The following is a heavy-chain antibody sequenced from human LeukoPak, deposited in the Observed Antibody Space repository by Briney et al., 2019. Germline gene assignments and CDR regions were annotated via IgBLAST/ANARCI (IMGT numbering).Heavy chain of an antibody. V-gene: IGHV4-4*07. D-gene: IGHD6-6*01. CDR3: ARVTYSSSSMSLDAFDI. Sequence: SETLSLTCTVSGGSISSEYWSWIRQPAGKGLEWIGRIYTSGSTNYNPSLKSRVTMSVDTSKNQFSLKLSSVTAADTAVYYCARVTYSSSSMSLDAFDIWGQGTMVTVSS. J-gene: IGHJ3*02. CDR2: IYTSGST. CDR1: GGSISSEY.